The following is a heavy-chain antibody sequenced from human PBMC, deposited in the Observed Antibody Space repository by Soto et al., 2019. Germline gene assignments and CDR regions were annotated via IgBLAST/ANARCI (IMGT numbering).Heavy chain of an antibody. V-gene: IGHV1-18*04. Sequence: VASVKVSCKASGYTFTSYGISWVRQAPGQGLEWMGWISAYNGNTNYAQKLQGRVTMTTDTSTSTAYMELRSLRSDDTAVYYCARESRDYYDSSGSDYWGQGTLVTVSS. CDR3: ARESRDYYDSSGSDY. CDR2: ISAYNGNT. CDR1: GYTFTSYG. J-gene: IGHJ4*02. D-gene: IGHD3-22*01.